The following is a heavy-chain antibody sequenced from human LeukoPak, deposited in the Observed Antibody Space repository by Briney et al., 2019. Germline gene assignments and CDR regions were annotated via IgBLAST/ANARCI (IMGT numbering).Heavy chain of an antibody. D-gene: IGHD2-15*01. CDR1: GFTFSSYA. J-gene: IGHJ6*02. CDR3: ARDRTYCSGGNCYSLYYYLSGMDV. V-gene: IGHV3-30*04. Sequence: GGSLRLSCAASGFTFSSYAMYWVRQAPGKGLEWVAVISYDGSNKYYADSVKGRFTISRDNSKNTLYLQMNSLRAEDTAVYYCARDRTYCSGGNCYSLYYYLSGMDVWGQGTTVTVSS. CDR2: ISYDGSNK.